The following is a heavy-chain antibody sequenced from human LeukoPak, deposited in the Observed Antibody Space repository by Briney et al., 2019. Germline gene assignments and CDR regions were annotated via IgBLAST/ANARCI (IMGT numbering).Heavy chain of an antibody. V-gene: IGHV3-30*03. J-gene: IGHJ1*01. Sequence: GGSLRLSCVASGFTFSSYGIHWVRQAPGKGLEWVAVVSYDGSNKYYPDSVKGRFTISRDNSKNTLYLQMNSLRAEDTAAYYCAPGGDGYNPAYFQHWGQGTLVTVSS. CDR2: VSYDGSNK. CDR3: APGGDGYNPAYFQH. D-gene: IGHD5-24*01. CDR1: GFTFSSYG.